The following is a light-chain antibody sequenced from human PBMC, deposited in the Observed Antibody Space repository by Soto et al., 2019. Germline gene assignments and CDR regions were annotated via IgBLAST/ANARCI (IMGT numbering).Light chain of an antibody. Sequence: DIQMTQSPACVSTTXRDRVTISXXASQDITNYLNWYQQKPGRAPRLLLYDASSLETGVPSRFSGSGSGTDFTLTISSLQPEDVATYYCQHYDHLPITFGQGTRLEI. CDR3: QHYDHLPIT. J-gene: IGKJ5*01. CDR2: DAS. CDR1: QDITNY. V-gene: IGKV1-33*01.